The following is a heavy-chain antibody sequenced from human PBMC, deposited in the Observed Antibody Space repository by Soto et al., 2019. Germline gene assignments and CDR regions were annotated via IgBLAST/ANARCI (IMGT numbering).Heavy chain of an antibody. V-gene: IGHV4-4*07. Sequence: QVQLQESGPGLVKPSETLSLTCTVSGGSISSYYWSWIRQPAGKGLEWIGRIYTSGSTNYNPSLKSRVNMSVDTYKNQFSLKLSSVTAADTAVYYCARDLGYCSGGSCYSGWFDPWGQGTLVTVSS. J-gene: IGHJ5*02. CDR1: GGSISSYY. CDR3: ARDLGYCSGGSCYSGWFDP. D-gene: IGHD2-15*01. CDR2: IYTSGST.